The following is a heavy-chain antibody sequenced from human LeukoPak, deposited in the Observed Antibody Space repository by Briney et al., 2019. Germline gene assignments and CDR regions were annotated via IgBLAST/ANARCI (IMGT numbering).Heavy chain of an antibody. CDR2: ITDSGGST. CDR1: GFSFSSYA. CDR3: AKGSSSSRPYYFDY. V-gene: IGHV3-23*01. Sequence: AGGSLRLSCAASGFSFSSYAMSWVRQAPGKGLEWVSAITDSGGSTYHADSVKGRFTISRDNSKNTLFLQMNSLRAEDTAVYYCAKGSSSSRPYYFDYWGQGTLVTVSS. D-gene: IGHD6-6*01. J-gene: IGHJ4*02.